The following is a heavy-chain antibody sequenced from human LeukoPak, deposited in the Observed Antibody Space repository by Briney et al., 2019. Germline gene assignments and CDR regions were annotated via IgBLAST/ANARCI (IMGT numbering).Heavy chain of an antibody. CDR2: INPNSGGT. V-gene: IGHV1-2*02. J-gene: IGHJ3*02. Sequence: ASVKVSCKASGYTFTGYYMHWVRQAPGQGLEWMGWINPNSGGTNYAQKFQGRVTMTRDTSISTAYMELSRLRSDDTAVYYCASDWGLSQLEYCSNTDCYMGAFDIWGQGTMVTVSS. D-gene: IGHD2-2*02. CDR3: ASDWGLSQLEYCSNTDCYMGAFDI. CDR1: GYTFTGYY.